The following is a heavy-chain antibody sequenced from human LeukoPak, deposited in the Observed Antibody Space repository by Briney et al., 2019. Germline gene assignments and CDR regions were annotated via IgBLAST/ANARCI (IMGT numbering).Heavy chain of an antibody. J-gene: IGHJ4*02. CDR2: IYHSGST. Sequence: SETLSLTCAVSGGSISSSNWWSWVRQPPGKGLEWIGEIYHSGSTNYNPSLKSRVTISVDMSKNQFSLKLTSVTAADTAVYYCARELAGDSSGYYYGRGPIDYWGQGTLVTVSS. CDR1: GGSISSSNW. V-gene: IGHV4-4*02. D-gene: IGHD3-22*01. CDR3: ARELAGDSSGYYYGRGPIDY.